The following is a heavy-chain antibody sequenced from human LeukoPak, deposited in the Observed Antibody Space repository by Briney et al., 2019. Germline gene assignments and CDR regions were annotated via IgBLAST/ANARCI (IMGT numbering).Heavy chain of an antibody. J-gene: IGHJ4*02. D-gene: IGHD2-2*01. CDR3: ARGASIVVVPAARRGHYFDL. V-gene: IGHV3-21*01. CDR2: ISSSISYI. Sequence: GGSLRLSCAASGFTFSSYSMNWVRQAPGKGLEWVSSISSSISYIYYADSVKGRFTISRDNAKNSLYLQMNSLRAEDTAVYYCARGASIVVVPAARRGHYFDLGPQGTLVTVSS. CDR1: GFTFSSYS.